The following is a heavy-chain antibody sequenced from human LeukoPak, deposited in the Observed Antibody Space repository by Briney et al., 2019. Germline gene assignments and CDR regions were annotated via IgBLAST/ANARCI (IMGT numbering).Heavy chain of an antibody. V-gene: IGHV3-7*01. J-gene: IGHJ4*02. CDR3: ARDGWLGYDSGGYRNDY. Sequence: GGSLRLSCAASGFTFTNYWMSWVRQAPGKGLEWVANIKQDGSEKYYVDSVKGRFTISRDNAKNSLYLQMNSLRAEDTAVYFCARDGWLGYDSGGYRNDYWGQGTLVTVSS. CDR2: IKQDGSEK. D-gene: IGHD3-22*01. CDR1: GFTFTNYW.